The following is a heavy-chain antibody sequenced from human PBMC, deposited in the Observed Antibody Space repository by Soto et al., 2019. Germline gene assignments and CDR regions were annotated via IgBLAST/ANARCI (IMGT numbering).Heavy chain of an antibody. CDR1: GYSISTGYY. J-gene: IGHJ3*02. Sequence: KPSETLYLTCAVSGYSISTGYYWGWIRQPPGKGLEWIGMIYHTANTYYNVSLKSRVTISVDTSKNQFSLRLTSVTAADTAVYYCARVMPSRAFDIWGQGTMVTVS. V-gene: IGHV4-38-2*01. CDR3: ARVMPSRAFDI. D-gene: IGHD3-16*01. CDR2: IYHTANT.